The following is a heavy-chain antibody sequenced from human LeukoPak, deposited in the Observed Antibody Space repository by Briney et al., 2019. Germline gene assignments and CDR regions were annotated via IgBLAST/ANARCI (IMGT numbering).Heavy chain of an antibody. J-gene: IGHJ5*02. CDR2: IYYSGST. CDR3: ARHPDYYGSGSSNWFDP. V-gene: IGHV4-59*01. CDR1: GGSISSYY. Sequence: SETLSLTCTVSGGSISSYYWSWIRQPPGKGLEWIRYIYYSGSTNYNPSLKSRVTISVDTSKNQFSLKLSSVTAADTAVYYCARHPDYYGSGSSNWFDPWGQGTLVTVSS. D-gene: IGHD3-10*01.